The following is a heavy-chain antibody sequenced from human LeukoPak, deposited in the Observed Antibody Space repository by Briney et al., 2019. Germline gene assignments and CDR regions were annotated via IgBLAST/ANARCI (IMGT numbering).Heavy chain of an antibody. CDR1: GFTFSSYS. J-gene: IGHJ5*02. CDR3: ARDPGSDIVLMVYAIGWFDP. CDR2: ISSSSSTI. V-gene: IGHV3-48*01. Sequence: GGSLRLSCAASGFTFSSYSMNWVRQAPGKGLEWVSYISSSSSTIYYADSVKGRFTISRDNAKNSLYLQMNSLRAEDTAVYYCARDPGSDIVLMVYAIGWFDPWGQGTLVTVSS. D-gene: IGHD2-8*01.